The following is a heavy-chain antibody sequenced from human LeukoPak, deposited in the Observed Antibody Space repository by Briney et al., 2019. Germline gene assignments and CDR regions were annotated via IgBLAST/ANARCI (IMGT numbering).Heavy chain of an antibody. V-gene: IGHV4-59*11. CDR2: MYYMLNA. CDR3: ATSFRSGWGFDS. CDR1: GASMRDHY. J-gene: IGHJ4*02. D-gene: IGHD6-19*01. Sequence: SETLSLTCAVSGASMRDHYWTWLRQPPGKGLEWIGSMYYMLNANSYNPSLESRVSISVDTPDNQFSLKLKSVTAADTAVYYCATSFRSGWGFDSWGQGILVAVSS.